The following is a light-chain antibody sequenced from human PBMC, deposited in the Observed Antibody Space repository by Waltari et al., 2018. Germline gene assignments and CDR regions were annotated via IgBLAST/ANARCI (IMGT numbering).Light chain of an antibody. CDR3: YSSAMSAFVV. Sequence: QSALTQPASVSGSPGQSITISCTGTSSDIGSYNFVSCYQHHPGKAPKLILAEVHKRPSGVSDRFSGAKSGNTASLTISGLQAEDDADYYCYSSAMSAFVVFGGGTKLTVL. J-gene: IGLJ3*02. CDR1: SSDIGSYNF. CDR2: EVH. V-gene: IGLV2-23*02.